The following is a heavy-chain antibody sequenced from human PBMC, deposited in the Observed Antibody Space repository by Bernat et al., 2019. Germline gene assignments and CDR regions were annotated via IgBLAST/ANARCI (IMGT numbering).Heavy chain of an antibody. CDR1: GFTFSDYY. CDR2: ISSSGSTI. J-gene: IGHJ4*02. D-gene: IGHD3-22*01. CDR3: ARDQRPHYYDSSGYQAYYFDY. V-gene: IGHV3-11*01. Sequence: QVQLVESGGGLVKPGGSLILSCAASGFTFSDYYMSWIRQAPGKGLEWVSYISSSGSTIYYADSVKGRFTISRDNAKNSLYLQMNSLRAEDTAVYYCARDQRPHYYDSSGYQAYYFDYWGQGTLVTVSS.